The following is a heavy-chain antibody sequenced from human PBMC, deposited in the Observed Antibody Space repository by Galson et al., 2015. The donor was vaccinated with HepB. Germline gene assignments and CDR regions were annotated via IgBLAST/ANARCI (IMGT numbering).Heavy chain of an antibody. CDR1: GYTFTSYG. J-gene: IGHJ3*02. CDR3: ARDAGYQLLFDAFDI. CDR2: ISAYNGNT. D-gene: IGHD2-2*01. Sequence: SVKVSCKASGYTFTSYGISWVRQAPGQGLEWMGWISAYNGNTNYAQKLQDRVTMTTDTSTSTAYMELRSLRSDDTAVYYCARDAGYQLLFDAFDIWGQGTMVTVSS. V-gene: IGHV1-18*01.